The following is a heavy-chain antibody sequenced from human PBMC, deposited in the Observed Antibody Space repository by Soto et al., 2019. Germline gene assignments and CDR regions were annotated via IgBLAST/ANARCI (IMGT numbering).Heavy chain of an antibody. D-gene: IGHD2-2*01. Sequence: GGSLRLSCVASGFTFSSYGMHWVRQAPGKGLEWVAVISYDGSNKYYADSVKGRFTISRDNSKNTLYLQMNSLRAEDTAVYYCAKDQRVYVVVPADNWFDPWGQGTLVTVSS. CDR1: GFTFSSYG. J-gene: IGHJ5*02. CDR3: AKDQRVYVVVPADNWFDP. V-gene: IGHV3-30*18. CDR2: ISYDGSNK.